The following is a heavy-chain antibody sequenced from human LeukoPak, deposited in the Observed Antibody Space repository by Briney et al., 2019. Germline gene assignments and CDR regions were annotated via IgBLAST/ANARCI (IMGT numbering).Heavy chain of an antibody. CDR1: GGSISSSSHY. CDR3: ARHDYDFWSGYYLSYFDY. D-gene: IGHD3-3*01. CDR2: IYYSGST. V-gene: IGHV4-39*01. Sequence: SETLSLTCTVSGGSISSSSHYWGWIRQPPGKGLEWIGSIYYSGSTYYNPSLKSRVTISVDTSKNQFSLKLSSVTAADTAVYYCARHDYDFWSGYYLSYFDYWGQGTLVTVSS. J-gene: IGHJ4*02.